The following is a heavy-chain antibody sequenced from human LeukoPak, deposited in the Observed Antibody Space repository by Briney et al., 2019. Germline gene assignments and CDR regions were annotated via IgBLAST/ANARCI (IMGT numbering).Heavy chain of an antibody. Sequence: GGSLRLSCAACGFTSSSYSMNWVRQAPGKGLEWVSSISSSSSYIYYADSVKGRFTISRDNAKNSLYLQMNSLRAEDTAVYYCARDGPGDTIIVVEDWGQGTLVTVSS. CDR3: ARDGPGDTIIVVED. V-gene: IGHV3-21*01. CDR2: ISSSSSYI. CDR1: GFTSSSYS. J-gene: IGHJ4*02. D-gene: IGHD3-22*01.